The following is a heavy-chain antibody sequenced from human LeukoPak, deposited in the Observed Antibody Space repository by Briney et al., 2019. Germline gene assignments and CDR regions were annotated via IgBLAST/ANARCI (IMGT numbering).Heavy chain of an antibody. CDR1: GFTFDDYG. Sequence: PGGSLRLSCAASGFTFDDYGMSWVRQAPGKGLEWVSGINWSGGSTGYADSVKGRFTISRDNAKNSLYLQMNSLRAEDTALYYCASGLIAAAGTAGYWGQGTLVTVSS. CDR3: ASGLIAAAGTAGY. V-gene: IGHV3-20*04. CDR2: INWSGGST. D-gene: IGHD6-13*01. J-gene: IGHJ4*02.